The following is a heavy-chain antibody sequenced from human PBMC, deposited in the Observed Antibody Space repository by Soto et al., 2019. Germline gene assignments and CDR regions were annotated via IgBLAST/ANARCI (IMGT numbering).Heavy chain of an antibody. Sequence: ESGGGVVQPGRSLRLSCAASGFTFSSYAMHWVRQAPGKGLEWVAVISYDGSNKYYADSVKGRFTISRDNSKNTLYLQMNSLRAEDTAVYYCARSSQYSSSWYSYYYYYGMDVWGQGTTVTVSS. D-gene: IGHD6-13*01. J-gene: IGHJ6*02. V-gene: IGHV3-30-3*01. CDR2: ISYDGSNK. CDR3: ARSSQYSSSWYSYYYYYGMDV. CDR1: GFTFSSYA.